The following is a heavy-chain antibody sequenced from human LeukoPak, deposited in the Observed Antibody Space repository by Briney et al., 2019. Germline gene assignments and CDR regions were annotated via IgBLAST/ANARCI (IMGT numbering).Heavy chain of an antibody. J-gene: IGHJ4*02. D-gene: IGHD3-22*01. CDR1: GFTLSRYG. CDR2: INSEGSST. V-gene: IGHV3-74*01. CDR3: ARDYYSRFDY. Sequence: GGSLRLSCAASGFTLSRYGMNWVRQAPGKGLVWVSRINSEGSSTTYADSVKGRFTISRDNAKNTLILQMNGLRAEDTAVYYCARDYYSRFDYWGQGTLVTVSS.